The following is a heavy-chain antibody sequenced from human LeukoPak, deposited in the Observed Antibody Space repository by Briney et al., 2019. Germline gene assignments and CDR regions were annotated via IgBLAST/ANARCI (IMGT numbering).Heavy chain of an antibody. CDR2: ISGSGGST. CDR1: GFTFSSYA. CDR3: SKYGAGVAAYFDY. Sequence: PGGSLRLSCAASGFTFSSYAMSWVRQAPGKGLEWVSAISGSGGSTYYADSVKGRFTISRDNSKNTLYLQMNSLRAEDTAVYYLSKYGAGVAAYFDYWGQGTLVTVSS. D-gene: IGHD6-19*01. J-gene: IGHJ4*02. V-gene: IGHV3-23*01.